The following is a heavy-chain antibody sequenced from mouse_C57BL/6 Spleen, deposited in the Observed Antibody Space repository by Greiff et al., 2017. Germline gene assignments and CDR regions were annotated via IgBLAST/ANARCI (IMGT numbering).Heavy chain of an antibody. V-gene: IGHV10-3*01. Sequence: EVQVEESGGGLVQPKGSLKLSCAASGFTFTTYAMHWVRQGPGKGLEWVGRISSKSSNYATYYDDSVKDRFTISRDDSQSMLYLQMNNLKTEDTAMDYCGSGGGYAMDYWGQGTSVTVSS. CDR1: GFTFTTYA. J-gene: IGHJ4*01. CDR3: GSGGGYAMDY. CDR2: ISSKSSNYAT.